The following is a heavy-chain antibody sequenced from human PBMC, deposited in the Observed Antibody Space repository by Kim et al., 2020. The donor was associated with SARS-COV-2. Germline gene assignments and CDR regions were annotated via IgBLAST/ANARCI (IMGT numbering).Heavy chain of an antibody. V-gene: IGHV4-30-2*05. CDR3: ASFVGFWSAYAH. D-gene: IGHD3-3*01. J-gene: IGHJ4*02. Sequence: TYSTPSLKSPVIISIDTSKNQFSLNLTSVTAADTAVYYCASFVGFWSAYAHWGQGILVTVSS. CDR2: T.